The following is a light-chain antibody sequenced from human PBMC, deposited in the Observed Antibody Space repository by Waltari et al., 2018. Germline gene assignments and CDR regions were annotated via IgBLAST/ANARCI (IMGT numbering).Light chain of an antibody. CDR3: QQYNLWPPYT. J-gene: IGKJ2*01. Sequence: IVMTQSPAILSVSPGERATLTCRASQSVSSNLAWYQQKPGQAPRLLIYGASTRATGIPAKFSGSGSGTEFTLTISSLQSEDFAVYYCQQYNLWPPYTFGQGTKLEIK. V-gene: IGKV3-15*01. CDR1: QSVSSN. CDR2: GAS.